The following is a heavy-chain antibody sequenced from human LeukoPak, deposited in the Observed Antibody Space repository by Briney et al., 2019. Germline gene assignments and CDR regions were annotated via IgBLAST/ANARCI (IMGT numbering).Heavy chain of an antibody. J-gene: IGHJ4*02. CDR2: IYYSGST. Sequence: SETLSLTCTVSGASISSSDRYWGWIRQPPGKGLEWIGSIYYSGSTYYNPSLKSRVTISVDTSKNQFSLKLSSVTAADTAVYYCARADVRHWAGYYGSGSYTFFDYWGQGTLVTVSS. CDR3: ARADVRHWAGYYGSGSYTFFDY. V-gene: IGHV4-39*07. CDR1: GASISSSDRY. D-gene: IGHD3-10*01.